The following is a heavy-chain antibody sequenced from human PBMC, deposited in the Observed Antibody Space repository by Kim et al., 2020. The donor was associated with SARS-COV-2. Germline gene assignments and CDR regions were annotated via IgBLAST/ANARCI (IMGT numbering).Heavy chain of an antibody. CDR3: ARLPSEKWELLLDRTDY. J-gene: IGHJ4*02. CDR1: GYTFTGYY. D-gene: IGHD1-26*01. CDR2: INPNSGGT. Sequence: VKVSCKASGYTFTGYYMHWVRQAPGQGLEWMGRINPNSGGTNYAQKFQGRVTMTRDTSISTAYMELSRLRSDDTAVYYCARLPSEKWELLLDRTDYWGQGTLVTVSS. V-gene: IGHV1-2*06.